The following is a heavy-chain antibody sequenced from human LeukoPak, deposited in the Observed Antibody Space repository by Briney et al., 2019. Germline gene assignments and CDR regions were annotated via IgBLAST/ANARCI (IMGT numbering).Heavy chain of an antibody. D-gene: IGHD6-19*01. CDR3: ARGPYSSGSSADY. J-gene: IGHJ4*02. CDR1: GFTVSDYY. CDR2: ISSSDTYT. V-gene: IGHV3-11*06. Sequence: PGGSLRLSCAASGFTVSDYYMSWIRQAPGKGLEWVSYISSSDTYTNYADSVKGRFTIPRDNARNSLYLQMNSLRAEDTGVYYCARGPYSSGSSADYWRQGTLVSVRS.